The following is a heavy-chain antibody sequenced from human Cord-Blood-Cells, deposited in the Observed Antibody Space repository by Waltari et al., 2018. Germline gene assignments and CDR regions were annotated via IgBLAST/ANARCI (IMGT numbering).Heavy chain of an antibody. Sequence: QVQLQQWGAGLLKPSETLSLTCAVYGGSFSGYYWSWIRQPPGKGLEWIGEINHSGSTNYNPSLNSRVTISVDTSKNQFSLKLSSVTAADTAVYYCARGIVLMVYANWFDPWGQGTLVTVSS. D-gene: IGHD2-8*01. V-gene: IGHV4-34*01. CDR3: ARGIVLMVYANWFDP. CDR2: INHSGST. J-gene: IGHJ5*02. CDR1: GGSFSGYY.